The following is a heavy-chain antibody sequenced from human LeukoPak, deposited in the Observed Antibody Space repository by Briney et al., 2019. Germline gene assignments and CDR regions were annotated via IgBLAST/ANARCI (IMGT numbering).Heavy chain of an antibody. D-gene: IGHD6-19*01. Sequence: HPGGSLRLSCEASGFTFGDYDMHWVRQATGKGLEWVSAIRSIGDRFYSGSVKGRFTISRENAKNTFYLEMNSLRVGDTAVYFCARLYSSGRYANAFYTWGQGTVVTVSS. CDR1: GFTFGDYD. J-gene: IGHJ3*02. CDR3: ARLYSSGRYANAFYT. CDR2: IRSIGDR. V-gene: IGHV3-13*01.